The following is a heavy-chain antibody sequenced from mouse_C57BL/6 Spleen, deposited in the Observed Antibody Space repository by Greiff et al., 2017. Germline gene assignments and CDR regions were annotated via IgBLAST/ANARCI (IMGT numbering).Heavy chain of an antibody. CDR2: IYPGDGDT. J-gene: IGHJ1*03. V-gene: IGHV1-82*01. D-gene: IGHD1-1*01. Sequence: QVQLQQSGPELVKPGASVKISCKASGYAFSSSWLNWVKQRPGKGLEWIGRIYPGDGDTNYNGKFKGKATLTADKSSSTAYMQLSSLTSEDSAVYFCARWIPYYYGSSYGYFDVWGTGTTVTVSS. CDR3: ARWIPYYYGSSYGYFDV. CDR1: GYAFSSSW.